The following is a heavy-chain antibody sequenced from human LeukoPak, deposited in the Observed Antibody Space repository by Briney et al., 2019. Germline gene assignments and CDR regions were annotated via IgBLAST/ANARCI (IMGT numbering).Heavy chain of an antibody. D-gene: IGHD6-19*01. Sequence: ASVKVSCKASHYTFDNYTISWVRQAPGQGLEWMGWISAKNGNTNYAQKVQGRITLTTGIRTNTAYMELRSLGSDDTAVYYCARSDTSVANAFDVWGQGTMVTVSS. CDR1: HYTFDNYT. J-gene: IGHJ3*01. V-gene: IGHV1-18*01. CDR3: ARSDTSVANAFDV. CDR2: ISAKNGNT.